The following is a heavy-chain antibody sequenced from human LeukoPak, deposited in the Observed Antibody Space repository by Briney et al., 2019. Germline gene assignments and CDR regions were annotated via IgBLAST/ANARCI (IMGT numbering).Heavy chain of an antibody. V-gene: IGHV1-24*01. CDR1: GYTLTELS. J-gene: IGHJ4*02. Sequence: GASVKVSCKVSGYTLTELSMHWVRQAPGKGLAWMGGFDPEDGETIYAQKFQGRVTMTEDTSTDTAYMELSSLRSEDTAVYYCATVLQGYQLLGDYWGQGTLVTVSS. CDR3: ATVLQGYQLLGDY. CDR2: FDPEDGET. D-gene: IGHD2-2*01.